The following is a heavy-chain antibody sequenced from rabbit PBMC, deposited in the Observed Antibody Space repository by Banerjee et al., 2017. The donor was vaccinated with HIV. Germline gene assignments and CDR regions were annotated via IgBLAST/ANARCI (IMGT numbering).Heavy chain of an antibody. J-gene: IGHJ4*01. CDR3: ARGNTGGYVAYGYAWDL. Sequence: QQQLVESGGDLVKPGASLTLTCTASGIAFSTNYWICWVRQAPGKGLEWIACNYAGGSGSTYYASWATGRFTVSRTSSTTVTLQMTSLTAADTATYFCARGNTGGYVAYGYAWDLWGQGLVTVS. CDR2: NYAGGSGST. V-gene: IGHV1S45*01. D-gene: IGHD6-1*01. CDR1: GIAFSTNYW.